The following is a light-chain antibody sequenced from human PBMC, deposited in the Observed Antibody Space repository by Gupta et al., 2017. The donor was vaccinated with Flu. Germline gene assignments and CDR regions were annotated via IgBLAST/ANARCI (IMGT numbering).Light chain of an antibody. J-gene: IGKJ1*01. Sequence: DVVMTQSPLSLPVTLGQPASISCRSSQSLVYSDGNTYLHWFQQRPGQSPRRLIYQVSHREPGVPDRFSGSGSGTDFILKISRVEAEDVGVYYCMQGSRWPWAFGQGTKVEIK. V-gene: IGKV2-30*01. CDR3: MQGSRWPWA. CDR2: QVS. CDR1: QSLVYSDGNTY.